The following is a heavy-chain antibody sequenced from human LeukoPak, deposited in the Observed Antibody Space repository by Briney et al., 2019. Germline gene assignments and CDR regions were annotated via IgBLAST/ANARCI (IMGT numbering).Heavy chain of an antibody. D-gene: IGHD5-18*01. CDR2: ISYDGSNK. CDR1: GFTFSSYA. V-gene: IGHV3-30*04. CDR3: ARTMQDTAMLLYYYYYYGMDV. J-gene: IGHJ6*02. Sequence: GRSLRLSCAASGFTFSSYAMHWVRQAPGKGLEWVAVISYDGSNKYYADSVKGRFTISRDNAKNSLYLQMNSLRAEDTAVYYCARTMQDTAMLLYYYYYYGMDVWGQGTTVTVSS.